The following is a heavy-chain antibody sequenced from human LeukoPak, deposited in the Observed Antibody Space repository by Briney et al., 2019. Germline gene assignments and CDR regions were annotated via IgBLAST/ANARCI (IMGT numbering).Heavy chain of an antibody. D-gene: IGHD2-15*01. Sequence: SETLSLTCTVSGGSISSSSYYWGWIRQPPGKGLEWIGSIYYSGSTYYNPSLKSRVTISVDTSKNQFSLKLSSVTAADTAVYYCARRISGGYPRFGYWGQGTLVTVSS. CDR2: IYYSGST. CDR1: GGSISSSSYY. J-gene: IGHJ4*02. CDR3: ARRISGGYPRFGY. V-gene: IGHV4-39*07.